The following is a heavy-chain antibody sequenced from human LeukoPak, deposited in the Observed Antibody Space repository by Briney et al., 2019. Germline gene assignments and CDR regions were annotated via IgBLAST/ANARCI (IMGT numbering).Heavy chain of an antibody. CDR1: GFTFSAYW. CDR2: IKQDGSEK. CDR3: ARATRGFDP. V-gene: IGHV3-7*01. J-gene: IGHJ5*02. Sequence: GGSLRLSCAASGFTFSAYWMSWVRQAPGKGLEWVASIKQDGSEKYYVDSVKGRFTISKDNPKNSLYLQMNSLRAEDTAVYYCARATRGFDPWGQGTLVTVSS.